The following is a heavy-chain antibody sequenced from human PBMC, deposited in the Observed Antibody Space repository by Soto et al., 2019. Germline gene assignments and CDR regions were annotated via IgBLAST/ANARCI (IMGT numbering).Heavy chain of an antibody. CDR3: AREWTYSSGWFGY. CDR1: GGSISSGGYY. D-gene: IGHD6-19*01. CDR2: INYSGST. J-gene: IGHJ4*02. V-gene: IGHV4-31*03. Sequence: SETLSLTCTVSGGSISSGGYYWSWIRQHPGKGLEWIGYINYSGSTYYNPSLKSRVTISVDTSKNQFSLKLSSVTGADTAVYYCAREWTYSSGWFGYWGQGTLVTVSS.